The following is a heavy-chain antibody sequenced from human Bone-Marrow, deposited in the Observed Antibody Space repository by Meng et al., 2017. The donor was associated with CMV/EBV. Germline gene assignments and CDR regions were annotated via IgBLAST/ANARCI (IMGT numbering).Heavy chain of an antibody. V-gene: IGHV3-66*02. CDR1: GFTVSSNY. CDR3: ARLRRIQLWSNGMDV. CDR2: IYSGGST. Sequence: GGSLRLSCAASGFTVSSNYMSWVRQAPGKGLEWVSVIYSGGSTYYADSVKGRFTISRDNSKNTLYLQMNSLRAEDTAVYYCARLRRIQLWSNGMDVWGQGTTDTVSS. J-gene: IGHJ6*02. D-gene: IGHD5-18*01.